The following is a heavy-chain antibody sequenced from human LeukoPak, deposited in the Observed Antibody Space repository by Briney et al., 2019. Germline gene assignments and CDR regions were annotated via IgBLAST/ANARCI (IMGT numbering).Heavy chain of an antibody. Sequence: GASLKISCKGSGYSFTSSWIGWVRPLPGKGLECMGIIYPGDSDTRYSPSFQGQVTISVDKSISTAYLQWSSLKASDTAMYYCARRHDSTGRPLDYWGQGTLVTVSS. CDR2: IYPGDSDT. CDR1: GYSFTSSW. CDR3: ARRHDSTGRPLDY. V-gene: IGHV5-51*01. D-gene: IGHD3-22*01. J-gene: IGHJ4*02.